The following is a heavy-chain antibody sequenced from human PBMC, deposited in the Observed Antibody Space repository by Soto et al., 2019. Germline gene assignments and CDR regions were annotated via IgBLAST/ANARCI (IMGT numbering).Heavy chain of an antibody. Sequence: QLQLQESGPGLVKPSETLSLTCTVSGCSISSSSYYWGWIRQPPGKWPEWIGSIYYSGSTYYNPSLKSRVTISVDTSKNQFALKLSSVTAAETAVYYCARFVYGDYISDNWFDPWGQGTLVTVSS. CDR1: GCSISSSSYY. V-gene: IGHV4-39*01. CDR3: ARFVYGDYISDNWFDP. CDR2: IYYSGST. D-gene: IGHD4-17*01. J-gene: IGHJ5*02.